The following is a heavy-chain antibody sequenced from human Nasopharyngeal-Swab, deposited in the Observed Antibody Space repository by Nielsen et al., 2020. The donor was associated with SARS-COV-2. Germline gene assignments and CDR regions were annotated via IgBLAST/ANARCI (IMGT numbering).Heavy chain of an antibody. V-gene: IGHV1-69*01. CDR2: IIPIFGTA. Sequence: WVRQAPGQGLERMGGIIPIFGTANYAQKFQGRVTITADESTSTAYMELSSLRSEDTAAYYCAREGVVAVAGSDYYGMDVWGQGTTVTVSS. J-gene: IGHJ6*02. CDR3: AREGVVAVAGSDYYGMDV. D-gene: IGHD2-15*01.